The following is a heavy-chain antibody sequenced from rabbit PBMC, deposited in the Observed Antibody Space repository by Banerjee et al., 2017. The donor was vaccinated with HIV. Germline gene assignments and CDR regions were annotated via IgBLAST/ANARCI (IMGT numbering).Heavy chain of an antibody. J-gene: IGHJ4*01. V-gene: IGHV1S45*01. CDR2: IYTGSGST. CDR3: ARDIGGGYGLNL. CDR1: GFSFSSGYD. Sequence: QEQLVESGGGLVQPGASLTLTCTASGFSFSSGYDMCWVRQAPGKGLEWIGCIYTGSGSTYYASWAKGRFTISKTSSTTVTLQMTSLTAADTATYFCARDIGGGYGLNLWGPGTLVTVS. D-gene: IGHD1-1*01.